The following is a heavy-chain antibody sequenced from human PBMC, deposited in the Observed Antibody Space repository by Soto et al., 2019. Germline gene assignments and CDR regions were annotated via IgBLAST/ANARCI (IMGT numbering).Heavy chain of an antibody. J-gene: IGHJ4*02. V-gene: IGHV4-34*01. D-gene: IGHD1-26*01. CDR1: GGSFSGYY. CDR3: ARVSITQGAMYYFDY. CDR2: INHSGST. Sequence: PSETLSLTCAVYGGSFSGYYWSWIRQPPGKGLEWIGEINHSGSTNYNPSLKSRVTISVDTSKNQFSLKLSSVTAADTAVYYCARVSITQGAMYYFDYWGREPWSPSPQ.